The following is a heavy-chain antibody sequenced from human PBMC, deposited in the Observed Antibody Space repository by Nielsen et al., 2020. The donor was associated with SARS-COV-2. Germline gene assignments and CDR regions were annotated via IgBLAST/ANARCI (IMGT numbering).Heavy chain of an antibody. V-gene: IGHV3-13*04. CDR2: IGTAGDT. J-gene: IGHJ3*02. Sequence: GESLKISCAASGFTFSSYDMHWVRQATGKGLEWVSAIGTAGDTYYPGSVKGRFTISRENAKNSLYLQMNSLRAEDTAVYYCAGAPRLGGAFDIWGQGTMVTVSS. CDR1: GFTFSSYD. D-gene: IGHD1-26*01. CDR3: AGAPRLGGAFDI.